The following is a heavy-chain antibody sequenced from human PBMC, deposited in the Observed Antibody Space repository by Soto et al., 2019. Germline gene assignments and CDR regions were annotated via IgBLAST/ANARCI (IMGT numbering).Heavy chain of an antibody. CDR1: GGSISSSSYY. CDR3: ARGYQLLEYYFDY. CDR2: IYYSGST. D-gene: IGHD2-2*01. V-gene: IGHV4-39*01. Sequence: QLQLQESGPGLVKPSETLSLTCTVSGGSISSSSYYWGWIRQPPGKGLEWIGSIYYSGSTFYIPSLKSRVTISVDTSKNQFSLKLSSVTAADTAVYYCARGYQLLEYYFDYWGQGTLVTVSS. J-gene: IGHJ4*02.